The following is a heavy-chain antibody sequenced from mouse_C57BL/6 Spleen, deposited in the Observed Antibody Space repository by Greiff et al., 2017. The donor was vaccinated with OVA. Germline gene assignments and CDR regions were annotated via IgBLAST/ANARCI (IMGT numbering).Heavy chain of an antibody. V-gene: IGHV1-82*01. Sequence: VQLQQSGPELVKPGASVKISCKASGYAFSSSWMNWVKQRPGKGLEWIGRIYPGDGDTNYNGKFKGKATLTADKSSSTAYMQLSSLTSEDSAVYFCASYDGYSKEDYWGQGTTLTVSS. J-gene: IGHJ2*01. CDR3: ASYDGYSKEDY. CDR2: IYPGDGDT. D-gene: IGHD2-3*01. CDR1: GYAFSSSW.